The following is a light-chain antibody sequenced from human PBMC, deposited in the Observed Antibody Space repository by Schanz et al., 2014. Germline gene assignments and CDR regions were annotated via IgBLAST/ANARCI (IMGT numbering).Light chain of an antibody. CDR1: SSDVGSYNL. Sequence: QSALTQPASVSGSPGQSITISCTGTSSDVGSYNLVSWYQQHPGKAPKLMIYEGSKRPSGVPDRFSGSKSGNSASLTVSGLQAEDEADYCCCSYVGHSTVLFGGGTKLTVL. CDR3: CSYVGHSTVL. V-gene: IGLV2-23*01. CDR2: EGS. J-gene: IGLJ2*01.